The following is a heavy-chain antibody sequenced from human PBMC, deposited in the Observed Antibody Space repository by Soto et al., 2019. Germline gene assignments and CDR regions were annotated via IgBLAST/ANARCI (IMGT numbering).Heavy chain of an antibody. J-gene: IGHJ4*02. CDR2: ITGSGANT. CDR3: EKVGFSEDS. D-gene: IGHD3-3*01. V-gene: IGHV3-23*01. CDR1: GFTFNYYA. Sequence: PGGSLRLSCAASGFTFNYYAMNWVRQAPEKGLEWVAAITGSGANTYHADAVKGRFTISRDNSKNTLYLQMNSLRAEDSAVYYCEKVGFSEDSWGQGTLVTAPQ.